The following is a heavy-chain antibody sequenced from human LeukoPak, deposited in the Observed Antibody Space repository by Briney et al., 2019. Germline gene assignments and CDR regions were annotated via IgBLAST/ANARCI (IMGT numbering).Heavy chain of an antibody. CDR3: ARVGTYGSGSYLSWLDY. V-gene: IGHV4-59*08. J-gene: IGHJ4*02. Sequence: SSETLSLTCTVSGGSISSYYWSWIRQPPGKGLEWIGYIYYSGSTNYNPSLKSRVTISVDTSKNQFSLKLSSVTAADTAVYYCARVGTYGSGSYLSWLDYWGQGTLVTVSS. CDR2: IYYSGST. D-gene: IGHD3-10*01. CDR1: GGSISSYY.